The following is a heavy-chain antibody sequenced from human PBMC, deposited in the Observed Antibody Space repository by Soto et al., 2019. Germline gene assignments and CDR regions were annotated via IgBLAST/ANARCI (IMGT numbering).Heavy chain of an antibody. Sequence: SETLSLTCTVSGGINSRYWSWVRQPPGKGLEWIGEINHSGSTNYNPSLKSRVTISVDTSKNQFSLKLSSVTAADTAVYYCARGYQLLPFDYWGQGTLVTVSS. J-gene: IGHJ4*02. CDR1: GGINSRY. V-gene: IGHV4-34*01. CDR3: ARGYQLLPFDY. CDR2: INHSGST. D-gene: IGHD2-2*01.